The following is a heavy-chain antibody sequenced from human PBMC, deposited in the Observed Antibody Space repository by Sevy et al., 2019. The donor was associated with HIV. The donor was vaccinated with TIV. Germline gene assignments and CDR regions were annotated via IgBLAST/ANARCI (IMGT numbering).Heavy chain of an antibody. J-gene: IGHJ6*02. CDR2: IKSRADGGTI. Sequence: GGSLRLSCAASGFTFTYAWMTWVRQAPGKGLEWLRRIKSRADGGTIDYAASVKGRFRISRDDSKNTLYLQMNSLKTEDTGVYYCSTDPIIVLLVTDGMDVWGQGTSVTVSS. D-gene: IGHD2-8*02. CDR3: STDPIIVLLVTDGMDV. V-gene: IGHV3-15*01. CDR1: GFTFTYAW.